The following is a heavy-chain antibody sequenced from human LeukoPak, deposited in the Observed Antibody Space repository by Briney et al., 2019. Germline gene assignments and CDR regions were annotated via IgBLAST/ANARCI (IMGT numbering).Heavy chain of an antibody. CDR3: ASEEGGLDV. Sequence: GGSLRLSCAASGFTFSRYWMHGVRQAPGKGLVWVSRIKTDGTYTSYADSVKGRFTISRDNAKSTLYLQMNALRGEDTAVYYCASEEGGLDVWGQGTTVTVSS. V-gene: IGHV3-74*01. CDR1: GFTFSRYW. CDR2: IKTDGTYT. J-gene: IGHJ6*02.